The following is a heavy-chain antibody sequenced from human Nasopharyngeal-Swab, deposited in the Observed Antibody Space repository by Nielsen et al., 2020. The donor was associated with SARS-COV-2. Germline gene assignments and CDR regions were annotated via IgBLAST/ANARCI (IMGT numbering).Heavy chain of an antibody. J-gene: IGHJ4*01. D-gene: IGHD4-23*01. V-gene: IGHV3-23*01. CDR2: ISGSGGST. Sequence: GASLQISCAASGFTFSSYAMSWVRQAPGKGLEWVSAISGSGGSTYCADSVKGRFTISRDNSKNTLYLQMNSLRAEDTAVYYCAKLSTTVVTPAFDYWGQGTLVTVSS. CDR3: AKLSTTVVTPAFDY. CDR1: GFTFSSYA.